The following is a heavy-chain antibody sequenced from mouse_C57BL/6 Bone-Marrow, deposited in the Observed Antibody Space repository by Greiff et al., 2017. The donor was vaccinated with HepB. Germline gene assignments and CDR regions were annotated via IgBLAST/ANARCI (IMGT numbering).Heavy chain of an antibody. Sequence: VQVVESGAELAKPGASVKLSCKASGYTFTSYWMHWVKQRPGQGLEWIGYINPSSGYTKYNQKFKDKATLTADKSSSTAYMQLSSLTYEDSAVYCCASPYDYDEGWFAYWGQGTLVTVSA. J-gene: IGHJ3*01. CDR2: INPSSGYT. V-gene: IGHV1-7*01. CDR1: GYTFTSYW. CDR3: ASPYDYDEGWFAY. D-gene: IGHD2-4*01.